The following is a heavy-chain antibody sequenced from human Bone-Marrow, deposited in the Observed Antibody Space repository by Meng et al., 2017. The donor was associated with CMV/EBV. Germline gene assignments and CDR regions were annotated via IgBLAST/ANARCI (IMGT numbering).Heavy chain of an antibody. D-gene: IGHD2-2*01. J-gene: IGHJ6*02. V-gene: IGHV3-11*01. Sequence: LSLTCTVSGGSISSSTYYWGWIRQPPGKGLEWVSYISSSGSTIYYADSVKGRFTISRDNAKNSLYLQMNSLRAEDTAVYYCARRVVPAASDYYYYGMDVWGQGTTVTVSS. CDR2: ISSSGSTI. CDR1: GGSISSSTYY. CDR3: ARRVVPAASDYYYYGMDV.